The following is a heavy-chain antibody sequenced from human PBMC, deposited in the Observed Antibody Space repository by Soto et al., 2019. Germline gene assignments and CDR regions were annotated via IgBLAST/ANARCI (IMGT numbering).Heavy chain of an antibody. CDR1: GYTFGAYY. J-gene: IGHJ6*02. CDR3: AREFDSGDLGLDR. Sequence: QVRLVQSGPEVKTPGASVRVSCKSSGYTFGAYYIHWVREAPGQGLEWMGWVSPLSGGTNIAQRFQGRLDVTNHASINTVFMELSSLRSDDTALYFCAREFDSGDLGLDRWGQGTTVSVS. D-gene: IGHD2-21*01. V-gene: IGHV1-2*02. CDR2: VSPLSGGT.